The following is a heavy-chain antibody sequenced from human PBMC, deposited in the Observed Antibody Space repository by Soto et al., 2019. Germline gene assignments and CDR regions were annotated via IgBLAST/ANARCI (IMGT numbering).Heavy chain of an antibody. CDR1: VFTFVDSY. CDR2: ISPGSRYP. V-gene: IGHV3-11*06. CDR3: VRGGGGGLFDP. D-gene: IGHD2-15*01. Sequence: GGSLRLSGAGSVFTFVDSYMSWIRQAPGKGLEWLSYISPGSRYPAYADSVKGRFTISRDNAKRSLYLQMMSLTAEDTAIYYCVRGGGGGLFDPWGQGTMVTVSS. J-gene: IGHJ5*02.